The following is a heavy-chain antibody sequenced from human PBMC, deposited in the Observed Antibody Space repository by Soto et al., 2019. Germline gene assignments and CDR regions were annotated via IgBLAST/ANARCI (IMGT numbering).Heavy chain of an antibody. D-gene: IGHD3-10*02. V-gene: IGHV3-30-3*01. Sequence: QVQLVESGGGVVQPGRSLRLSCAASGFTFSSYAMHWVRQAPGKGLEWVAVISYDGSNKYYADSVKGRFTISRDNSKNSLYLQMNSLRAEDTAVYYCARGGMLTHYYYYYGMDVWGQGTTVTVSS. CDR1: GFTFSSYA. CDR3: ARGGMLTHYYYYYGMDV. J-gene: IGHJ6*02. CDR2: ISYDGSNK.